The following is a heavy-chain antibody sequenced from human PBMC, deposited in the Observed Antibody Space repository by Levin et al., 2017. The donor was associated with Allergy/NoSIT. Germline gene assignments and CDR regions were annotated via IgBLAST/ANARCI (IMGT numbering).Heavy chain of an antibody. Sequence: GGSLRLSCAASGFTFSNYGMHWVRQAPGKGLEWVAVISYDGSNKDYADSVKGRFTISRDNSKNTLYLQMNSLRAEDTAVYYCAASRSVHLNPFDIWGQGTMVTVSS. D-gene: IGHD3-10*01. CDR1: GFTFSNYG. V-gene: IGHV3-30*03. CDR3: AASRSVHLNPFDI. CDR2: ISYDGSNK. J-gene: IGHJ3*02.